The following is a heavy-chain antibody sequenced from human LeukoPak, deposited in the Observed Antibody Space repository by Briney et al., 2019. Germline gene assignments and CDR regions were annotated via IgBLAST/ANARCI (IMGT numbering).Heavy chain of an antibody. CDR3: AKDWTMVRGVIRPYFDY. J-gene: IGHJ4*02. V-gene: IGHV3-23*01. Sequence: PGGSLRLSCAASGFTFSSYAMSWVRQAPGKGLEWVSAISGSGGSTYYADSVKGRFTISRDNSKNTLYLQMNSLRAEDTAVYYCAKDWTMVRGVIRPYFDYWGQGTLVTVSS. CDR1: GFTFSSYA. CDR2: ISGSGGST. D-gene: IGHD3-10*01.